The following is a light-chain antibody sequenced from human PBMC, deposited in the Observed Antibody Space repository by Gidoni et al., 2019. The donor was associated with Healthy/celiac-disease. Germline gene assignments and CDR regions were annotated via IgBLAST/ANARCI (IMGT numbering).Light chain of an antibody. V-gene: IGKV4-1*01. Sequence: DIVMTQSPDSLAVSLGERATINCKSSQSVLYSSNNKNYLAWYQQKPGQPPKLLIYWASTRESGVPDRFSGSGSVTDFTLTISSLQAEDVAVYYCQQYWGTFGGGTKVEIK. CDR2: WAS. J-gene: IGKJ4*01. CDR3: QQYWGT. CDR1: QSVLYSSNNKNY.